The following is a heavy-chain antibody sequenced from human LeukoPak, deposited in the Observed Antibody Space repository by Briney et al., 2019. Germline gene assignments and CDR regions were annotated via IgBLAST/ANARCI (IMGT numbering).Heavy chain of an antibody. V-gene: IGHV4-34*01. Sequence: SETLSLTCAVYGGSFSGYYWSWIRQPPGKGLEWIGEINHSGSTNYNPSLKSRVTISVDTSKNQFSLKLSSVTAADTAVYYCARGLRNDYRGQGTLVTVSS. J-gene: IGHJ4*02. CDR2: INHSGST. CDR1: GGSFSGYY. CDR3: ARGLRNDY.